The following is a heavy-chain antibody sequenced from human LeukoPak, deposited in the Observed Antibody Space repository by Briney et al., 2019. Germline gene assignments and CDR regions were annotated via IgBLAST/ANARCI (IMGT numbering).Heavy chain of an antibody. V-gene: IGHV3-23*01. J-gene: IGHJ4*02. D-gene: IGHD1-1*01. CDR3: AKDHANWNAYYFDY. CDR1: GFTFSNYA. CDR2: ISGSGDTT. Sequence: GGSLRLSCAASGFTFSNYAMSWVRQAPGKGLEWVSSISGSGDTTYYADSVKGRFTISRDNSKNKVYLQMKSLRAEDTALYYCAKDHANWNAYYFDYWGQGTLVTVSS.